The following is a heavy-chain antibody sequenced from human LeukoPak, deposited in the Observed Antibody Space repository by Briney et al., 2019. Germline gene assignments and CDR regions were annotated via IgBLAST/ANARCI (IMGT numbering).Heavy chain of an antibody. Sequence: PSETLSLTCTVSGGSISSYYWSWIRQPPGKGLEWIGYIYYSGSTNYNPSLKSRVTISVDTSKNQFSLKLSSVTAADTAVYYCARTIYPDRTTVTTSNYYYGMDVWGQGTTVTVSS. CDR1: GGSISSYY. CDR2: IYYSGST. D-gene: IGHD4-17*01. V-gene: IGHV4-59*01. J-gene: IGHJ6*02. CDR3: ARTIYPDRTTVTTSNYYYGMDV.